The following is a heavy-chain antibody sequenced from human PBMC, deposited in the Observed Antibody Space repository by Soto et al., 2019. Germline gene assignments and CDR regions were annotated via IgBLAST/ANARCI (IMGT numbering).Heavy chain of an antibody. D-gene: IGHD2-2*01. CDR2: IYPGDSDT. CDR1: GYSFTSYW. CDR3: ARQGQLPHPGSVLFYFDY. J-gene: IGHJ4*02. V-gene: IGHV5-51*01. Sequence: GESLKISCKGSGYSFTSYWIGWVRQMPGKGLEWMGIIYPGDSDTRYSPSFQGQVTISADKSISTAYLQWSSLKASDTAMYYCARQGQLPHPGSVLFYFDYWGQGTLVTVSS.